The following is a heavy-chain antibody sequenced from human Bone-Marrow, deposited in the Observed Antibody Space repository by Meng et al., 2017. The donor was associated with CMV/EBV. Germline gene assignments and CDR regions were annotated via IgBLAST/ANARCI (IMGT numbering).Heavy chain of an antibody. J-gene: IGHJ4*02. D-gene: IGHD5-18*01. Sequence: SCAASGFTFSSYSMNWVRQAPGKGLEWVSSISSSSSYIYFADSVKGRFTISRDNAKNSLYLQMNSLRAEDTAVYYCARGNSYAHIFDYWGQGTLVTVSS. CDR2: ISSSSSYI. V-gene: IGHV3-21*01. CDR3: ARGNSYAHIFDY. CDR1: GFTFSSYS.